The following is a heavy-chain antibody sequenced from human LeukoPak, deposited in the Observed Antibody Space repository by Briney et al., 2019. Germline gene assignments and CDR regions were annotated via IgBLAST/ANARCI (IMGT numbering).Heavy chain of an antibody. Sequence: SVKVSCKASGGTFSSYAISWVRQAPGQGLEWMGGIIPIFGTANYAQKFQGRVTITADESTSTAYMELSSLRSEDTAVYYCTTDLRARYCRSTSCSIDYWGQGTLVTVSS. CDR1: GGTFSSYA. D-gene: IGHD2-2*01. CDR2: IIPIFGTA. CDR3: TTDLRARYCRSTSCSIDY. V-gene: IGHV1-69*01. J-gene: IGHJ4*02.